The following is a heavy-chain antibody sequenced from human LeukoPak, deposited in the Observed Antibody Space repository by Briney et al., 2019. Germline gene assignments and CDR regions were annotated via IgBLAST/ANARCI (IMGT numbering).Heavy chain of an antibody. V-gene: IGHV4-4*02. CDR3: VAYCSGGNCLDY. Sequence: PSGTLSLTRTVSGGSISRINRWNWVRQPPGRGLEWIGEIYHTGSTNYNPSLRSRLTMSVDKPRNQFSLRLSSVTAADTAVYYCVAYCSGGNCLDYWGQGTLVTVSS. CDR2: IYHTGST. CDR1: GGSISRINR. J-gene: IGHJ4*02. D-gene: IGHD2-15*01.